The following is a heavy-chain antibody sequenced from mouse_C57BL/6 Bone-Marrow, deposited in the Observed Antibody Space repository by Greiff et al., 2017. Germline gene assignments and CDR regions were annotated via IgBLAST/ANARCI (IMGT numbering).Heavy chain of an antibody. J-gene: IGHJ3*01. V-gene: IGHV1-52*01. Sequence: QVQLQQPGAELVRPGSSVKLSCKASGYTFTSYWMHWVKQRPIQGLEWIGNIDPSDSETHYTQKFKDKATLTVDKSSSTAYMKLSLLTSEDSAVYYYARSAYYSNYVSWFAYWGQGTLVTVSA. CDR3: ARSAYYSNYVSWFAY. D-gene: IGHD2-5*01. CDR1: GYTFTSYW. CDR2: IDPSDSET.